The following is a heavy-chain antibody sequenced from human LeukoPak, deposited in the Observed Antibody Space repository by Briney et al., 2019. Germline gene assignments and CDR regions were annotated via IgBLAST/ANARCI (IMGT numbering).Heavy chain of an antibody. CDR3: AKEYGSGSYFYFYAMDV. D-gene: IGHD3-10*01. J-gene: IGHJ6*02. CDR1: GFTFSSFD. CDR2: ISYDGTNK. Sequence: PGGSLRLSCAAPGFTFSSFDMHWVRQAPGKGLEWVAVISYDGTNKYYADSVRGRFTISRDTSKNTLYLQMNSLRAEDTAMYYCAKEYGSGSYFYFYAMDVWGQGTTATVSS. V-gene: IGHV3-30*18.